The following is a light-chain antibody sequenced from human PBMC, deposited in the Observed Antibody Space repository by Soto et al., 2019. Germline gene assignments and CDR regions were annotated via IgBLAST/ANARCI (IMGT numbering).Light chain of an antibody. CDR1: SGSIASNY. CDR3: QSYDSSLSGYV. J-gene: IGLJ1*01. Sequence: NFMLTQPHSVSESPGKTVTISCTRSSGSIASNYVQWYQQRPGSAPTPVIYEDNERPSGVPDRFSGSKSGTSASLAIAGLQAEDEGDYYCQSYDSSLSGYVFGTGTKLTVL. V-gene: IGLV6-57*04. CDR2: EDN.